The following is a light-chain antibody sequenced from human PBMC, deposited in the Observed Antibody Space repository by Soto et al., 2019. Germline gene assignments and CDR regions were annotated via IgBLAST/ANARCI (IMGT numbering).Light chain of an antibody. Sequence: DIVMTQSPDFLGVSLGERATINCKSSQSLLYSSTNKNSLVWYQQKPGQPPKVLIHWATTRESGVPDRFSGRGSGTDFTLTISSLHPEDVALYYCQQYYSTPPTFGQGTRLEIK. CDR1: QSLLYSSTNKNS. V-gene: IGKV4-1*01. CDR3: QQYYSTPPT. CDR2: WAT. J-gene: IGKJ5*01.